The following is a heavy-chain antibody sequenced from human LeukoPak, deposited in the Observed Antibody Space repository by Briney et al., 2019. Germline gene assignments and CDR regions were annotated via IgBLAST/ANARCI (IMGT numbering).Heavy chain of an antibody. D-gene: IGHD3-10*01. CDR3: ARDTFGESFMGI. Sequence: PGGSLRLSCAASGFTFSSYSMNWVRQAPGKGLEWIGYIYYSGTTNYNPSLKSRVTISVDTSKNQFSLKLSSVTAADTAVYYCARDTFGESFMGIWGQGTMVTVSS. CDR1: GFTFSSYS. V-gene: IGHV4-59*01. CDR2: IYYSGTT. J-gene: IGHJ3*02.